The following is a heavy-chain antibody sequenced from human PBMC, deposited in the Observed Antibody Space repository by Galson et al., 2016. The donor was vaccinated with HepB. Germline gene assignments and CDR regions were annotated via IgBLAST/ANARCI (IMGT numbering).Heavy chain of an antibody. J-gene: IGHJ3*02. CDR2: IYTGGGS. V-gene: IGHV4-4*07. Sequence: ETLSLTCTVSGVSINSYSWSWIRQPAGKGLEWIGRIYTGGGSNSNPSLKSRVTMSIDTPKNQFSLKLTSVTAADTAVYYCARGRPTQWLGRDYAFDSWGQWTVVPVSS. D-gene: IGHD6-19*01. CDR1: GVSINSYS. CDR3: ARGRPTQWLGRDYAFDS.